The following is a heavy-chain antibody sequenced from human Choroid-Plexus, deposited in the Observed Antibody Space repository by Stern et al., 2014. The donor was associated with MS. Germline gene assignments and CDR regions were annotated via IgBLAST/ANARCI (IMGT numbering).Heavy chain of an antibody. CDR3: AKDRQYLTYFFDH. Sequence: QMQLVQSGGGVVQPGRPLRLSCVASGFTFGSCAMHWVRQAPGKGLEWVAGVSYHGSNKYYADSVKGRFTISRDNSQNTLYMQMSSLRPEDTAVYYCAKDRQYLTYFFDHWGQGSLVTVSS. D-gene: IGHD2/OR15-2a*01. CDR1: GFTFGSCA. V-gene: IGHV3-30*18. J-gene: IGHJ5*02. CDR2: VSYHGSNK.